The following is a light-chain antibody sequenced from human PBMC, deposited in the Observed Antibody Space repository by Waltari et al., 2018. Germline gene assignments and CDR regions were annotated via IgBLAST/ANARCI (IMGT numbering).Light chain of an antibody. V-gene: IGKV4-1*01. CDR1: QSVLYNTDNKNY. J-gene: IGKJ2*01. CDR2: WAS. Sequence: DIVMTQSPDSLPVPLGERATLNCKSRQSVLYNTDNKNYLAWYQLKPGQSPKLLIYWASTRESGVPDRFSGSGSGTDFTLTISGLQADDAAIYFCQQYYDIPVTFGQGTRLEIK. CDR3: QQYYDIPVT.